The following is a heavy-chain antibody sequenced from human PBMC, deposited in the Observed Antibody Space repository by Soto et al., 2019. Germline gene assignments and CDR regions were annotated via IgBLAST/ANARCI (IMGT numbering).Heavy chain of an antibody. D-gene: IGHD4-17*01. CDR2: INTGNGNT. CDR3: ARNVDYFDP. CDR1: GYTFTRYA. J-gene: IGHJ5*02. Sequence: QVQLVQSGAEVKKPGASVKVSCKASGYTFTRYAMHWVRQAPGQGLEWTGWINTGNGNTHYSQKFQGRVTFTRDASATTAYMELSSLPSEDTAVYYCARNVDYFDPWGQGTLVTVSS. V-gene: IGHV1-3*04.